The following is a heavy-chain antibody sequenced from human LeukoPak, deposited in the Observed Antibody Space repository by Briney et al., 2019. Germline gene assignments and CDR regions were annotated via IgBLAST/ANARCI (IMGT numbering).Heavy chain of an antibody. CDR3: ARDLSYYDILTGYYPDAFDI. CDR2: IRFDGSEK. V-gene: IGHV3-30*02. D-gene: IGHD3-9*01. Sequence: GGSLRLSCVASGFSFSSYGMHWVRRAPGKGLEWMTFIRFDGSEKYYADSVKGRFTISRDYSKNTLFLQMSSLRPEDTAVYCCARDLSYYDILTGYYPDAFDIWGQGTMVTVSS. J-gene: IGHJ3*02. CDR1: GFSFSSYG.